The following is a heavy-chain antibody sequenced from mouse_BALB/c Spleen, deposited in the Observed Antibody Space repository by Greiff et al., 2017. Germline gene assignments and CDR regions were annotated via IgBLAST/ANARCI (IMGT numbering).Heavy chain of an antibody. CDR1: GYTFTDYA. CDR3: ARGSSDYYAMDY. CDR2: ISTYYGDA. Sequence: QVQLQQSGAELVRPGVSVKISCKGSGYTFTDYAMHWVKQSHAKSLEWIGVISTYYGDASYNQKFKGKATMTVDKSSSTAYMELARLTAEDSAIYYCARGSSDYYAMDYWGQGTSVTVSS. J-gene: IGHJ4*01. V-gene: IGHV1S137*01. D-gene: IGHD1-1*01.